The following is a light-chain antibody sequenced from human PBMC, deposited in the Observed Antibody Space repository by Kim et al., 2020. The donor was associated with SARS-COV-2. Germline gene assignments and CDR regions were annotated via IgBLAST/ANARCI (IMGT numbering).Light chain of an antibody. J-gene: IGLJ2*01. V-gene: IGLV2-14*01. CDR1: SSDVGGYNY. CDR2: DVS. CDR3: SSYTSSSTVV. Sequence: QSALTQPASVSGSPGQSITISCTGTSSDVGGYNYVPWYQQHPGKAPKLMIYDVSKRPSGVSNRFSGSKSGNTASLTISGLQAEAEADYYCSSYTSSSTVVFGGGTQLTVL.